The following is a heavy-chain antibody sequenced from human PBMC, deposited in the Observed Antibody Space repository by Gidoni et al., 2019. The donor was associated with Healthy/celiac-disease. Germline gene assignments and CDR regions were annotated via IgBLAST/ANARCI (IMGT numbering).Heavy chain of an antibody. CDR3: ARSYSSGWYGLNYYYYGMDV. D-gene: IGHD6-19*01. CDR1: GYTFTSYD. CDR2: MNPNSGNT. Sequence: QVQLVQSGAEVKKPGASVKVSCKASGYTFTSYDINWVRQATGQGLEWMGWMNPNSGNTGYAQKFQGRVTMPRNTSISTAYMELSSLRSEDTAVYYCARSYSSGWYGLNYYYYGMDVWGQGTTVTVSS. J-gene: IGHJ6*02. V-gene: IGHV1-8*01.